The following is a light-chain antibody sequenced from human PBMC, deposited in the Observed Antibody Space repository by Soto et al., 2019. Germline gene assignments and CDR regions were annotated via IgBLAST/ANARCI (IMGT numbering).Light chain of an antibody. CDR3: GSYTSTDTPFV. CDR2: EVN. CDR1: STDVGGYNY. J-gene: IGLJ1*01. Sequence: ARAQPSSVSGSPGQSITISCSGTSTDVGGYNYVSWYQHHPGKGPKLIIYEVNNRPSGVSDRFSGSKSGNKASLTISNLEAEDESDYYCGSYTSTDTPFVFGTGTKVTVL. V-gene: IGLV2-14*01.